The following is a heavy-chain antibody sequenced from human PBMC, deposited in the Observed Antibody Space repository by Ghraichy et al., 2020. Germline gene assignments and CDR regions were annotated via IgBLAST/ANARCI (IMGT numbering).Heavy chain of an antibody. V-gene: IGHV3-30*02. D-gene: IGHD4-17*01. CDR1: GFTFSSYG. J-gene: IGHJ6*02. Sequence: GSLRLSCAASGFTFSSYGMHWVRQAPGKGLEWVAFIRYDGSNKYYADSVKGRFTISRDNSKNTLYLQMNSLRAEDTAVYYCAKDDYGYYYYYGMDVWGQGTTVTVSS. CDR3: AKDDYGYYYYYGMDV. CDR2: IRYDGSNK.